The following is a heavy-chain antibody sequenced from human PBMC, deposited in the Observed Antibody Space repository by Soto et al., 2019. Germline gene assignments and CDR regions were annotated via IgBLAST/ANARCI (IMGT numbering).Heavy chain of an antibody. V-gene: IGHV3-21*01. CDR3: ARKSIAARPDYYGMDV. J-gene: IGHJ6*02. D-gene: IGHD6-6*01. CDR2: ISSSSSYI. Sequence: GGSLRLSCAASGFTFSSYSMNWVRQAPGKGLEWVSSISSSSSYIYYADSVKGRFTISRDNAKNSLYLQMNSLRAEDTAVYYCARKSIAARPDYYGMDVWGQGTTVTVSS. CDR1: GFTFSSYS.